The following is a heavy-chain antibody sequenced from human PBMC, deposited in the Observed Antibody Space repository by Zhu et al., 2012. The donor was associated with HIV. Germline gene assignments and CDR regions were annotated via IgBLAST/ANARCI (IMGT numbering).Heavy chain of an antibody. CDR1: GDSFNSSHYS. D-gene: IGHD7-27*01. J-gene: IGHJ4*02. CDR2: IFYSGSI. V-gene: IGHV4-30-2*01. Sequence: QVQLQESGSGLVKPSQTLSLTCAVSGDSFNSSHYSWSWVRQPPGEGLGVGLGYIFYSGSIYCNPSPKSRVTTSLDRSKNQFSLKLSSVTAADTAVYYCVRVKMGIEFDYWGKGILVTVSS. CDR3: VRVKMGIEFDY.